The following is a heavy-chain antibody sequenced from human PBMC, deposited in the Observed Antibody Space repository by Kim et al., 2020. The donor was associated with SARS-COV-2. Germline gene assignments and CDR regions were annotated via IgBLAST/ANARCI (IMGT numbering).Heavy chain of an antibody. CDR1: GFSLTTSGMC. CDR2: FDWDDST. D-gene: IGHD6-13*01. V-gene: IGHV2-70*11. CDR3: ARYLMRAGERALDY. Sequence: SGPTLVNPTQTLTLTCTFSGFSLTTSGMCVSWIRQPPGKALEWLARFDWDDSTYFNTSLKTRLTISKDTSKNQVVLTMTNMVPADTATYYCARYLMRAGERALDYWGQGTLVTVSS. J-gene: IGHJ4*02.